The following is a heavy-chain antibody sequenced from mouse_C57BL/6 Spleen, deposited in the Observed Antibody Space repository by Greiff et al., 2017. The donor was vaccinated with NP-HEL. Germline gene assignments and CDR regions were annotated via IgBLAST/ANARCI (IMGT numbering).Heavy chain of an antibody. J-gene: IGHJ2*01. CDR1: GYSITSGYY. V-gene: IGHV3-6*01. CDR2: ISYDGSN. D-gene: IGHD1-1*01. Sequence: EVQLQESGPGLVKPSQSLSLTCSVTGYSITSGYYWNWIRQFPGNKLEWMGYISYDGSNNYNPSLKNRISITRDTSKNQFFLKLNSVTTEDTATYYCARDGYGSLDYWGQGTTLTVSS. CDR3: ARDGYGSLDY.